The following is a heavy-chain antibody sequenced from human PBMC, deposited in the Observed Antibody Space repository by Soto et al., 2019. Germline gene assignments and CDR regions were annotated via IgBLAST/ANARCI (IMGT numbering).Heavy chain of an antibody. CDR2: ITGSGGTT. CDR3: ARDLTGGDGYGVDV. CDR1: GFNFRSYG. D-gene: IGHD3-16*01. Sequence: GGSLRLSCAASGFNFRSYGMNWVRQAPGKGLEWVAAITGSGGTTYYADSVKGRFTISRDNFRNTLYLQMNSLRAEDTAVYYCARDLTGGDGYGVDVWGQGTTVTVSS. J-gene: IGHJ6*02. V-gene: IGHV3-23*01.